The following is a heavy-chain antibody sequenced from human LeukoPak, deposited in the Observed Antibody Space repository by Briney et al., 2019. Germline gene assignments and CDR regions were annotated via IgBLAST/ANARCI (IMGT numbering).Heavy chain of an antibody. CDR1: GGSISSSSYY. Sequence: SETLSLTCSVSGGSISSSSYYWGWIRQPPGKELEWIGSIYYSGSTYYNPSLKSRVTISVDTSKNQFSLKLSSVTAAGTAVYYCARRMELAAAGTFDYWGQGILVTVSS. D-gene: IGHD6-13*01. CDR3: ARRMELAAAGTFDY. J-gene: IGHJ4*02. V-gene: IGHV4-39*01. CDR2: IYYSGST.